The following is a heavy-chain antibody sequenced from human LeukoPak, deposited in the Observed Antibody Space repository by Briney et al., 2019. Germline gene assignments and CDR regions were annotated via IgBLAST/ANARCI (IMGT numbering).Heavy chain of an antibody. Sequence: SETLSLTCTVSGGSISSNYWSWIRQPPGKGLEWIGYISYSGSTDYNPSLKSRVTMSIDTSKNQFSLKLSSVTAADTAVYYCARGEIAVAGIDYWGQGTLVTVSS. V-gene: IGHV4-59*01. J-gene: IGHJ4*02. CDR1: GGSISSNY. CDR2: ISYSGST. CDR3: ARGEIAVAGIDY. D-gene: IGHD6-19*01.